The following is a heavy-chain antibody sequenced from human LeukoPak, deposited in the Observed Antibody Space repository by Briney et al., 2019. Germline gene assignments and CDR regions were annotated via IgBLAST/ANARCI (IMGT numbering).Heavy chain of an antibody. CDR1: GGTFSSYA. CDR3: ARAGVTPKTGDGFDI. J-gene: IGHJ3*02. CDR2: SSGYDGNT. V-gene: IGHV1-18*01. Sequence: GASVKVSCKASGGTFSSYAISWVRQAPGQGVEGMGWSSGYDGNTNSAPNLQGRVTMTTDTSTSTAYMELRSLRSDDTAMYYCARAGVTPKTGDGFDIWGQGTMVTVSS. D-gene: IGHD4-23*01.